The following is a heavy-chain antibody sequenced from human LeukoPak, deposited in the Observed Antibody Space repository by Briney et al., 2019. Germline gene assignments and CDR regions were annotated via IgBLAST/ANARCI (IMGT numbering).Heavy chain of an antibody. J-gene: IGHJ6*03. D-gene: IGHD5-18*01. CDR1: EGTFSSYA. CDR3: ARVGYSYGYGADAYYYYYYMDV. Sequence: GSSVKVSCKASEGTFSSYAISWVRQAPGQGLEWMEGIIPIFGTANYAQKFQGRVTITTDESTSTAYMELSSLRSEDTAVYYCARVGYSYGYGADAYYYYYYMDVWGKGTTVTVSS. V-gene: IGHV1-69*05. CDR2: IIPIFGTA.